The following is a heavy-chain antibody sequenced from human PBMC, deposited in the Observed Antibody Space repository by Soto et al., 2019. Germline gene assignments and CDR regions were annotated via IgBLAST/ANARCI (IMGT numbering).Heavy chain of an antibody. J-gene: IGHJ6*02. CDR1: GYTLTELS. CDR2: FDPEDAEI. V-gene: IGHV1-24*01. CDR3: AGITMIVVGAYGMDV. D-gene: IGHD3-22*01. Sequence: ASVKVSCKASGYTLTELSMHWVRQAPGKGLEWMGGFDPEDAEIIYAQKFQGRVTMTEDTSTDTAYMELGSLRSEDTAVYYCAGITMIVVGAYGMDVWGQGTTVTVSS.